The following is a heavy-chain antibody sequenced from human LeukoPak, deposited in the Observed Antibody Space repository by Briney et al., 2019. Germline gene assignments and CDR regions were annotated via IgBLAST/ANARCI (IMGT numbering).Heavy chain of an antibody. CDR2: ISGSGGST. J-gene: IGHJ4*02. V-gene: IGHV3-23*01. CDR1: GFTYSNFA. CDR3: ARSHGGSYYGTYFEY. Sequence: SGGSLRLSCAASGFTYSNFAMSWVRQAPGKGLEWVSSISGSGGSTCYAVSVEGRFTLSRDNSKNTLYMQMNSLRADDTAVYYCARSHGGSYYGTYFEYWGQGTLVTVSS. D-gene: IGHD1-26*01.